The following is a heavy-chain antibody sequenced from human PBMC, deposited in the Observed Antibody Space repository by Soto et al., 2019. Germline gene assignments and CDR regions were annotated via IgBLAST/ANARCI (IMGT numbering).Heavy chain of an antibody. CDR2: IIPIFGTA. D-gene: IGHD2-2*01. Sequence: QVQLVQSGAEVKKPGSSVKVSCKASGCTFSSYAISWVRQAPGQGLEWMGGIIPIFGTANYAQKFQGRVTITADESTSTAYMELSRLRSEDTAVYYCASLNIVVVPAAMPYYYYGMDVWGQGTTVTVSS. CDR3: ASLNIVVVPAAMPYYYYGMDV. CDR1: GCTFSSYA. V-gene: IGHV1-69*01. J-gene: IGHJ6*02.